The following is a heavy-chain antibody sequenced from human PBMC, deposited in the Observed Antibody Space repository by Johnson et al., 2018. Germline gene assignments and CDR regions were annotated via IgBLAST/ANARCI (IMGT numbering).Heavy chain of an antibody. V-gene: IGHV4-30-4*01. D-gene: IGHD5-18*01. Sequence: QVQLQESGPGLLKPSQTLSLTCTVSGGSISSGDYYWSWIRQPPGKGLEWIGYIYYSGNTYYNSSLKSRVSISVDTSKNQFSLRLSSVTAADTAVYYCARVQTQWDPAMVLDAFDNWGQGTMVTVSS. CDR1: GGSISSGDYY. J-gene: IGHJ3*02. CDR3: ARVQTQWDPAMVLDAFDN. CDR2: IYYSGNT.